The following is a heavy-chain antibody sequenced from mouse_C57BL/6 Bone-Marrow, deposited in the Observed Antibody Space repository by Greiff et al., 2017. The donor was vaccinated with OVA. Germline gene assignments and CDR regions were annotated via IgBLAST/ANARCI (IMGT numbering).Heavy chain of an antibody. Sequence: VKLQESGAELAKPGASVKLSCKASGYTFTSYWMHWVKQRPGQGLEWIGYINPSSGYTKYNQKFKDKATLTADKSSSTAYMQLSSLTYEDSAVYYCAREGLGLLRWGLHWYFDVWGTGTTVTVSS. V-gene: IGHV1-7*01. CDR3: AREGLGLLRWGLHWYFDV. J-gene: IGHJ1*03. CDR1: GYTFTSYW. D-gene: IGHD1-1*01. CDR2: INPSSGYT.